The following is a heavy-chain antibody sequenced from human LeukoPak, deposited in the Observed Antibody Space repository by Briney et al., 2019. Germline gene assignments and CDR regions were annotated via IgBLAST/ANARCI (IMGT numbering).Heavy chain of an antibody. CDR1: GFTLSIYA. D-gene: IGHD6-19*01. V-gene: IGHV3-23*01. J-gene: IGHJ4*02. CDR3: ARHSSGWYWYDY. Sequence: PGGSLRLSCEVSGFTLSIYAMSWVRQAPGKGLEWVSGIHSGGFSTYHADSVKGRFTISRDTSKNTLYLQMNSLGAEDTAVYYCARHSSGWYWYDYWGQGTLVTVSS. CDR2: IHSGGFST.